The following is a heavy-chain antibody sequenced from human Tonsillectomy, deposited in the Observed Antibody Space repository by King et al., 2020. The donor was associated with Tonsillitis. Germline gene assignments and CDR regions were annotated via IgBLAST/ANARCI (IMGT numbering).Heavy chain of an antibody. J-gene: IGHJ6*03. CDR2: ISYDGNNE. CDR1: GFTFSNYA. V-gene: IGHV3-30-3*01. CDR3: ARERGSGGYHFPIYHYYYMDV. Sequence: QVQLVESGGGVVQPGRSLRLSCAASGFTFSNYAMHWVRQAPGKGLEWVAVISYDGNNEYYTNSVKGRSTISRDNSKNTLYLQMNSLSVDDTAVYYCARERGSGGYHFPIYHYYYMDVWGKGTTVTVSS. D-gene: IGHD3-22*01.